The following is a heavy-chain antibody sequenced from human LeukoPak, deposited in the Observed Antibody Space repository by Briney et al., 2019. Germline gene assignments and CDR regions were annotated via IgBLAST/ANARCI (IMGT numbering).Heavy chain of an antibody. CDR3: ARDECSSTSCFEYYYYGMDV. CDR2: ISSSSSYI. V-gene: IGHV3-21*01. D-gene: IGHD2-2*01. Sequence: GGSLRLSCAASGFTFSSYSMNWVRQAPGKGLEWVSSISSSSSYIYYADPVKGRFTISRDNAKNSLYLQMNSLRAEDTAVYYCARDECSSTSCFEYYYYGMDVWGQGTAVTVSS. J-gene: IGHJ6*02. CDR1: GFTFSSYS.